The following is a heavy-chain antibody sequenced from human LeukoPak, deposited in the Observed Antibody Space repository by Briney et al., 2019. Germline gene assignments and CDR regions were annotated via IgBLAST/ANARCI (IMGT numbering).Heavy chain of an antibody. D-gene: IGHD3-3*01. Sequence: RASVKVSCRASGGTFSSYAISWVRQAPGQGLEWMGGIIPIFGTANYAQKFQGRVTITTDESTSTAYMELSSLRSEDTAVYYCATHYDFWSGYLDYWGQGTLVTVSS. CDR2: IIPIFGTA. V-gene: IGHV1-69*05. CDR1: GGTFSSYA. CDR3: ATHYDFWSGYLDY. J-gene: IGHJ4*02.